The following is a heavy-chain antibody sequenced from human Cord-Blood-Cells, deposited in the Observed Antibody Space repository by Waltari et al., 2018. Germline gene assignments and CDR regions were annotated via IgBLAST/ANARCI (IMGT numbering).Heavy chain of an antibody. V-gene: IGHV3-30*03. Sequence: QVQLVESGGGVVQPGRSLRLYCADSGFTFSSYGMHWVRQAPGKGLEWVAVISYDGSNKYYADSVKGRFTISRDNSKNTLYLQMNSLRAEDTAVYYCAAAAAGDYWGQGTLVTVSS. CDR3: AAAAAGDY. CDR2: ISYDGSNK. J-gene: IGHJ4*02. D-gene: IGHD6-13*01. CDR1: GFTFSSYG.